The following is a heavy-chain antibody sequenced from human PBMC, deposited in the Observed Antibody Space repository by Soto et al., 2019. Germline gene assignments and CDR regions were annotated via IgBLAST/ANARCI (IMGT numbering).Heavy chain of an antibody. D-gene: IGHD3-16*01. CDR3: ARQPHRITRAAYNWFDP. CDR2: ISADNGNT. Sequence: ASVKVSCKASGYTFTSYGISWVRQAPGQGLEWMGWISADNGNTNSAQKLQGRVTMTTDTSTSTAYMELRSLRSDDTAVYYCARQPHRITRAAYNWFDPWGQGTLVTVSS. V-gene: IGHV1-18*01. J-gene: IGHJ5*02. CDR1: GYTFTSYG.